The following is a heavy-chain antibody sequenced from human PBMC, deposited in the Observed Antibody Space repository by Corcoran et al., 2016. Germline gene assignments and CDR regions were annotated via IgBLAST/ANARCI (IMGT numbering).Heavy chain of an antibody. Sequence: QLQLQESGPGLVKPSETLSLTCTVSGGSISSSSYYWGWIRQPPGKGLEWIGSIYYSGSTYYNPSLKSRVTISVDTSKNQFSLKLSSVTAADTAVYYCARDIVAKIPPPRDYWGQGTLVTVSS. CDR2: IYYSGST. CDR1: GGSISSSSYY. V-gene: IGHV4-39*07. D-gene: IGHD5-12*01. J-gene: IGHJ4*02. CDR3: ARDIVAKIPPPRDY.